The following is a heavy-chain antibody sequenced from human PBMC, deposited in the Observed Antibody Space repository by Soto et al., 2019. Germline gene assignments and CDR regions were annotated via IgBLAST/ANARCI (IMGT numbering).Heavy chain of an antibody. CDR3: ARECGSGSYLSFFWFDP. V-gene: IGHV4-59*01. CDR1: GGSISTYY. J-gene: IGHJ5*02. D-gene: IGHD3-10*01. CDR2: IYYTGST. Sequence: PSETLSLTCTVSGGSISTYYWSWIRQPPGKGLEWIGFIYYTGSTNYNPSLKSRVTLSLDTSKNQFSLKLSSVTAADTAVYYCARECGSGSYLSFFWFDPWGQGTLVTVSS.